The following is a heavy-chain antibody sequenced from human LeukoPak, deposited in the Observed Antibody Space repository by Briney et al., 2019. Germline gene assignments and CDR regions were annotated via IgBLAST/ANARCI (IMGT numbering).Heavy chain of an antibody. Sequence: SVKVSCKASGGTFSSYAISWVRQAPGQGLEWMGGIIPIFGTANYAQKFQGRVTITADESTSTAYMELSSLSSEDTAVYYCARVDSSSWYSNYYYGMDVWGQGTTVTVSS. V-gene: IGHV1-69*01. D-gene: IGHD6-13*01. CDR2: IIPIFGTA. CDR3: ARVDSSSWYSNYYYGMDV. CDR1: GGTFSSYA. J-gene: IGHJ6*02.